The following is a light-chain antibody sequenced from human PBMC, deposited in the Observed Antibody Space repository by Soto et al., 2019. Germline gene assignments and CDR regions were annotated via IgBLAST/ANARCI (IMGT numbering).Light chain of an antibody. CDR2: HVS. Sequence: QSALTQPASVSGSPGQSITISCTGTSSDVGGYNYVSWYQQHPGKAPKLMIYHVSNQPSGVSNRFSCSKSGNTACLTISGLQAEDEDDYYCSSYASSSTLYVFGPGTKLTVL. CDR3: SSYASSSTLYV. V-gene: IGLV2-14*03. CDR1: SSDVGGYNY. J-gene: IGLJ1*01.